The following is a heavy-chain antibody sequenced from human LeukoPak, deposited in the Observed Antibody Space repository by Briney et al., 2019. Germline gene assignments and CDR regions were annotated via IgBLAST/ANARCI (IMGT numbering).Heavy chain of an antibody. CDR2: ISYDGSNK. V-gene: IGHV3-30*18. D-gene: IGHD6-19*01. J-gene: IGHJ4*02. CDR1: GYTFGDYG. CDR3: AKFLRGYSSGWYGDY. Sequence: PGGSLRLSCAASGYTFGDYGMSWVRQVPGKGLEWVAVISYDGSNKYYADSVKGRFTISRDNSKNTLYLQMNSLRAGDTAVYYCAKFLRGYSSGWYGDYWGQGTLVTVSS.